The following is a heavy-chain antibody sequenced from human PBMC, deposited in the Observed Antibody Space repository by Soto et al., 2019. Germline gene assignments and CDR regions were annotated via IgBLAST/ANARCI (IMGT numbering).Heavy chain of an antibody. CDR2: IYYSGST. D-gene: IGHD5-18*01. CDR1: GGSISSYY. CDR3: AREVDTAMVHYYFDY. V-gene: IGHV4-59*01. Sequence: SETLSLTCTVSGGSISSYYWSWIRQPPGKGLEWIGYIYYSGSTNYNPSLKSRVTISVDTSKNQFSLKLSSVTAADTAVYYCAREVDTAMVHYYFDYWGQGTLVTVSS. J-gene: IGHJ4*02.